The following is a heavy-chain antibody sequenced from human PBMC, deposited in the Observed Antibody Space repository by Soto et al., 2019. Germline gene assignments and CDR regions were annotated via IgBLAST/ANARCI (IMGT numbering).Heavy chain of an antibody. CDR1: GFTFSSYA. J-gene: IGHJ4*02. CDR2: ISYDGSNK. V-gene: IGHV3-30-3*01. Sequence: QVQLVESGGGVVQPGRSLRLSCAASGFTFSSYAMHWVRQAPGKGLEWVAVISYDGSNKYYADSVKGRFTISRDNSKNTLYLQMNGLRAEDTAVYYCASIVGATTSVDYWGQGTLVTVSS. CDR3: ASIVGATTSVDY. D-gene: IGHD1-26*01.